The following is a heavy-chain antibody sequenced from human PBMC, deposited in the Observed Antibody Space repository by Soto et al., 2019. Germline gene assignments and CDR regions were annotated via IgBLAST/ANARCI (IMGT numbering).Heavy chain of an antibody. V-gene: IGHV3-7*01. CDR2: MNQDGSQI. CDR1: GFTFSNYC. D-gene: IGHD2-2*02. CDR3: ARDRGPNTPDY. J-gene: IGHJ4*02. Sequence: EMQVVESGGGLVQPGGSLRLSCAVSGFTFSNYCMTWVRQAPGKGLEWVAYMNQDGSQIYYVDSLRGRFTISRDNAKNSLYLQMNSLRVDDTAVYYCARDRGPNTPDYWGQGTLVTVSS.